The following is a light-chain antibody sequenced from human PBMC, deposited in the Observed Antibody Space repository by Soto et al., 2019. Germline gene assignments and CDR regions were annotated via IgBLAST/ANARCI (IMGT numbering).Light chain of an antibody. J-gene: IGLJ3*02. CDR3: SSYTSSSTQV. CDR2: EAN. V-gene: IGLV2-14*01. CDR1: SSDVGGYNY. Sequence: QSALTQPASVSGSPGQSITISCTGTSSDVGGYNYLSWYQQHPGKAPQLIIYEANKRPSGVSNRFSGSKSGNTASLTISGLQAEDEADYYCSSYTSSSTQVFGGGTKLTVL.